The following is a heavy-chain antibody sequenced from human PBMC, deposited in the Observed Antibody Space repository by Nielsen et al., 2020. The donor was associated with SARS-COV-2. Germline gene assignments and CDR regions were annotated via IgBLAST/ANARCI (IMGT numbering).Heavy chain of an antibody. V-gene: IGHV3-33*01. J-gene: IGHJ6*02. CDR3: ARGSIAVAGGGMDV. CDR2: IWYDGSNK. CDR1: GFTFSSYG. Sequence: GESLKISCAASGFTFSSYGMHWVRQAPGKGLEWVAVIWYDGSNKYYADSVKGRFTMSRDNSKNTLYLQMNSLRAEDTAVYYCARGSIAVAGGGMDVWGQGTTVTVSS. D-gene: IGHD6-19*01.